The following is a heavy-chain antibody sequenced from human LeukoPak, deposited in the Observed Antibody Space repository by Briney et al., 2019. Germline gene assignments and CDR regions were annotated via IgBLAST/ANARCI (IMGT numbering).Heavy chain of an antibody. CDR1: GFTFSSYS. CDR3: ARGYSALDY. CDR2: ISSNSITI. D-gene: IGHD6-13*01. Sequence: PGRSLRLSCAASGFTFSSYSMNWVRQAPGKGLEWVSYISSNSITIYYADSVKGRFTISRDSAKNSLYLQMNSLRDEDTAVYYCARGYSALDYWGQGTLVTVSS. V-gene: IGHV3-48*02. J-gene: IGHJ4*02.